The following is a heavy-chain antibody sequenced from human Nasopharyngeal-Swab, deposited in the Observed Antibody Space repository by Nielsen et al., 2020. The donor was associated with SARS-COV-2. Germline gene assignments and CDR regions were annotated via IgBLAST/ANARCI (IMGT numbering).Heavy chain of an antibody. V-gene: IGHV5-51*01. J-gene: IGHJ4*02. CDR1: GYTFTSFW. D-gene: IGHD3-22*01. CDR3: ARGGTRYYYDSSGYYY. Sequence: GESLKISCQASGYTFTSFWIGWVRQMPGKGLEWMGIIYPGDSDTRYSPSFQGQVTISADKSISTAYLQWSSLKASDTAMYYCARGGTRYYYDSSGYYYWGQGTLVTVSS. CDR2: IYPGDSDT.